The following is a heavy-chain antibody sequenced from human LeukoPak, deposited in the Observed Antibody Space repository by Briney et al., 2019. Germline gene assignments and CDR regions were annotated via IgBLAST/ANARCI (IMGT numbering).Heavy chain of an antibody. CDR2: IIPIFGTA. CDR1: GGTFSSYA. J-gene: IGHJ5*02. D-gene: IGHD6-13*01. V-gene: IGHV1-69*13. Sequence: GASVKVSCKASGGTFSSYAISWVRQAPGQGLEWMGGIIPIFGTANYAQKFQGRVTITADESTSTAYMELSSLRSEDTAVYYCARDPGIAEPNWFDPWGQGTLVTVSS. CDR3: ARDPGIAEPNWFDP.